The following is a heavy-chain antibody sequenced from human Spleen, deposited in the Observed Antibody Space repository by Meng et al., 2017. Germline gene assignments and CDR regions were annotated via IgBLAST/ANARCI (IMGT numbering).Heavy chain of an antibody. CDR1: GYTFTGYY. J-gene: IGHJ4*02. Sequence: ASVKVSCKASGYTFTGYYMHWVRQAPGQGLEWMGWINPNSGGTNYPQKFQGRVTMTRDTSISTTHMELSRLTSDDTAVYYCARGYSYGYNFDDWGQGTLVTVSS. V-gene: IGHV1-2*02. D-gene: IGHD5-18*01. CDR2: INPNSGGT. CDR3: ARGYSYGYNFDD.